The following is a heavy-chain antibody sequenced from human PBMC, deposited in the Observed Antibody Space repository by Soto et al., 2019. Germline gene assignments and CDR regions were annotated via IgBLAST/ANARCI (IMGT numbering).Heavy chain of an antibody. V-gene: IGHV3-21*06. CDR2: ISISSSDR. Sequence: GGSLRLSCAASGFTLRTYTMNWVRQSPGKGLEWVSSISISSSDRYYADSVRGRFTISRDNAKNALYLQMNSLRADDTAVYFCVRGMNPLFGGQGTLVTVSS. J-gene: IGHJ4*01. CDR3: VRGMNPLF. CDR1: GFTLRTYT.